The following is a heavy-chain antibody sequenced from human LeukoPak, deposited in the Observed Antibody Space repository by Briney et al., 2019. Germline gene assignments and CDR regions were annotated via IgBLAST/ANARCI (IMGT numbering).Heavy chain of an antibody. CDR2: INHSGST. CDR1: GGSFSGYY. CDR3: ARGDYYYYYMDV. J-gene: IGHJ6*03. V-gene: IGHV4-34*01. Sequence: SETLSLTCAVYGGSFSGYYWSWIRQPPGKGLEWIGEINHSGSTNYNPSLKSRVTISVDTSKNQFSLKLSSVTAADTAVYYCARGDYYYYYMDVWGKGTTVAVSS.